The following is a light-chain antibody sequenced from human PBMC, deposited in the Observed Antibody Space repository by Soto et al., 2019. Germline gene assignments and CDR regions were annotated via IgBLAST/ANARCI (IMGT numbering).Light chain of an antibody. CDR2: DAS. CDR1: QSVSSSY. J-gene: IGKJ1*01. V-gene: IGKV3-20*01. Sequence: EIVLTQSPGTLSLSPGERATLSCRASQSVSSSYLAWYQQKPGQAPRLLIYDASTRATGIPDRFSGGGSATDFTLTISRLEPEDFAVYYCQVYGNSPPWTFGQGTKVDIK. CDR3: QVYGNSPPWT.